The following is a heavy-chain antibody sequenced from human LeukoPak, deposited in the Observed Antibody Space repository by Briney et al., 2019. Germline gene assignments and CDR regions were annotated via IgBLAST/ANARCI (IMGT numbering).Heavy chain of an antibody. Sequence: SETLSLTCAVYGGSFSGYYWSWIRQPPGKGLEWIGEINHSGSTNYNPSLKSRVTISVDTSKNQFSLKLSSVTAADTAVYYCARLQWLVLRGQGTLVTVSS. CDR1: GGSFSGYY. CDR2: INHSGST. D-gene: IGHD6-19*01. CDR3: ARLQWLVL. J-gene: IGHJ4*02. V-gene: IGHV4-34*01.